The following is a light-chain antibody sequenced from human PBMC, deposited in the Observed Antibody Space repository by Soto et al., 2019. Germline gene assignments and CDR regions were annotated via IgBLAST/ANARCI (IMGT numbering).Light chain of an antibody. J-gene: IGKJ4*01. Sequence: VMTQSPDTLSVSPGYGATVPCRASQSVDSNLAWYQQKPGQTTSLLMCGSSTRPTGTPAWCSGSSSGTEFPPTTISLQSEDSAVYYYQQYNCWPLTFGGGTKVDIK. CDR1: QSVDSN. CDR2: GSS. CDR3: QQYNCWPLT. V-gene: IGKV3D-15*01.